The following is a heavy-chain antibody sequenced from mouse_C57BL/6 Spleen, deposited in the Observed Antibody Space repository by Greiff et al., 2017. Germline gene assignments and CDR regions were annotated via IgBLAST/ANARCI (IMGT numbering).Heavy chain of an antibody. CDR3: ARRGIYPYWYFDV. D-gene: IGHD2-3*01. Sequence: VQLQQSGPELVKPGASVKISCKASGYTVTDYYMNWVKQSHGKSLEWIGDINPNNGGTSYNQKFKGKATLTVDKSSSTAYMELRSLTSEDSAVYYCARRGIYPYWYFDVWGTGTTVTVSS. CDR2: INPNNGGT. CDR1: GYTVTDYY. J-gene: IGHJ1*03. V-gene: IGHV1-26*01.